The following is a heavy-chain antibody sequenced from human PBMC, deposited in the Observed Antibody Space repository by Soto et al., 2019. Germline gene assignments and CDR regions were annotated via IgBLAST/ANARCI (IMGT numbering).Heavy chain of an antibody. CDR1: GDSISSSSYY. CDR2: MYYSGST. CDR3: ARHGRKGGYDWNFIDS. Sequence: SETLSLTCTVSGDSISSSSYYWGWIRQSPGKGLEWIGSMYYSGSTYYSPSLKSRVTVSVDTSKNQFSLKLSSVTAADTAVYYCARHGRKGGYDWNFIDSWGQGTLVTVSS. D-gene: IGHD5-12*01. V-gene: IGHV4-39*01. J-gene: IGHJ4*02.